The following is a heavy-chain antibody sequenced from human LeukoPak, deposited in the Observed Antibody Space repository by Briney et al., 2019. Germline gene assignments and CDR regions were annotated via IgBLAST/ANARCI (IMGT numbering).Heavy chain of an antibody. CDR3: AKGYYDSSGLDAFDI. CDR1: GFTFSSYG. CDR2: IWYDGSNK. Sequence: GRSLRLSCAASGFTFSSYGMHWVRQAPGKGLEWVAVIWYDGSNKYYADSVKGRFTISRDNSKNTLYLLMNSLRAEDTAVYYCAKGYYDSSGLDAFDIWGQGTMVTVSS. D-gene: IGHD3-22*01. V-gene: IGHV3-33*06. J-gene: IGHJ3*02.